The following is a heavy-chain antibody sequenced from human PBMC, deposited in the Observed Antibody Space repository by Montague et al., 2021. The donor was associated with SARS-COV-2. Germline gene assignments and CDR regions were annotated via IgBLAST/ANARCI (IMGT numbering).Heavy chain of an antibody. J-gene: IGHJ6*02. CDR3: ARLWDTVYYYYGMDV. CDR1: GGSISSSSYY. Sequence: SETLSLICPVSGGSISSSSYYWGWIRQPPGEGLEWIGSIHYSGSTYYNPSLKSRVSISVDTSKNQFSLKLSSVTAADTAVYYCARLWDTVYYYYGMDVWGQGTTVTVSS. CDR2: IHYSGST. D-gene: IGHD1-26*01. V-gene: IGHV4-39*01.